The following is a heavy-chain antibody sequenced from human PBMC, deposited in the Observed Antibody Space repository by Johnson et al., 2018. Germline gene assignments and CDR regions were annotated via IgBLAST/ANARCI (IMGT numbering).Heavy chain of an antibody. V-gene: IGHV3-13*01. CDR1: GFSFSEYD. CDR2: IGIRDDT. CDR3: VRGRYCTSGGCYFDY. D-gene: IGHD2-8*01. J-gene: IGHJ4*02. Sequence: VQLVESGGGLVQPGGSLRLSCAASGFSFSEYDMHWVRQAPGKSLEWVSAIGIRDDTHYPGSVKGRFTISRENARNSLYLQMNSLRAEDTAVYYCVRGRYCTSGGCYFDYWGQGTLVTVSA.